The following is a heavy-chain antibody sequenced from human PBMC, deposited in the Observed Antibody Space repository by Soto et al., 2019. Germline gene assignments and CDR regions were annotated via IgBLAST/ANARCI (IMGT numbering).Heavy chain of an antibody. V-gene: IGHV4-4*02. CDR1: GGSINSTNW. D-gene: IGHD4-17*01. J-gene: IGHJ5*02. CDR2: IYHSGST. Sequence: QVQLQESGPGLVKPSGTLSLTCAVSGGSINSTNWWSWVRQPPVKGLEWIGEIYHSGSTNYNPSLKSLVTISVDKSKNQFSLKLSSVTAADTAVYYCARVWTTVTNWFDPWGKGTLVTVSS. CDR3: ARVWTTVTNWFDP.